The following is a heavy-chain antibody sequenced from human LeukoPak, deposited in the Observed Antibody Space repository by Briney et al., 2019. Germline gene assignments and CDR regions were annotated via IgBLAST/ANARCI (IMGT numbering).Heavy chain of an antibody. J-gene: IGHJ4*02. CDR2: ISSSSSYI. CDR1: GFTFSSYS. V-gene: IGHV3-21*01. Sequence: GGSLRLSCAASGFTFSSYSMNWVRQAPGRGLEWVSSISSSSSYIYYAGSVKGRFTISRDNAKNSLYLQMNSLRAEDTAVYYCARVKGPADYWGQGTLVTVSS. CDR3: ARVKGPADY.